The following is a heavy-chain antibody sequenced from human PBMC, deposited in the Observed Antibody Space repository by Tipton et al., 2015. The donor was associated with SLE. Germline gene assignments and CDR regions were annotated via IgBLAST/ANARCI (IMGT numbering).Heavy chain of an antibody. Sequence: TLSLTCTVSGGSIRSSTYYWGWIRQPPGKGLEWIGEINHSGSTNYNPSLKSRVTISVDTSKNQFSLKLSSVTAADTAVYYCARQGGQWLDFDYWGQGTLVTVSS. CDR3: ARQGGQWLDFDY. CDR1: GGSIRSSTYY. J-gene: IGHJ4*02. D-gene: IGHD6-19*01. CDR2: INHSGST. V-gene: IGHV4-39*01.